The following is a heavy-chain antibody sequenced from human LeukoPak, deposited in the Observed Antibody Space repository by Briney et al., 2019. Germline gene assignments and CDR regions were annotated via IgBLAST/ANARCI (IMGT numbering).Heavy chain of an antibody. CDR1: GYTFTSYA. Sequence: RGASVKVSCKASGYTFTSYAMNWVRQAPGQGLEWMGWINTNTGNPTYAQGFTGRFVFSLDTSVSTAYLQISSLKAEDTAVYYCARGLPLPPQYYDFWSGYSETSNWFDPWGQGTLVTVSS. V-gene: IGHV7-4-1*02. J-gene: IGHJ5*02. D-gene: IGHD3-3*01. CDR2: INTNTGNP. CDR3: ARGLPLPPQYYDFWSGYSETSNWFDP.